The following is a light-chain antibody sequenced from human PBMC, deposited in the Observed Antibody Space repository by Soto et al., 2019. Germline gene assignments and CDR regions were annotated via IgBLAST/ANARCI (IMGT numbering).Light chain of an antibody. Sequence: QSALTQPSSLSGSPGQSITISCTGTSGDIGSYNRVSWYQQHPGKAPKLIIYEVTDRPSGVSNRFSGSKSGNTASLTISGLQAEDEAEYYCSSYTNINTRPCVFGTGTKVTVL. CDR3: SSYTNINTRPCV. CDR1: SGDIGSYNR. V-gene: IGLV2-14*01. CDR2: EVT. J-gene: IGLJ1*01.